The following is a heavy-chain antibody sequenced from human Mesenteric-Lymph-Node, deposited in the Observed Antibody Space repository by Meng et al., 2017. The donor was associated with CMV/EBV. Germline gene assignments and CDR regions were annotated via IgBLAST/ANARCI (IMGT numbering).Heavy chain of an antibody. CDR3: GGPPLSG. CDR2: INQDGSSK. Sequence: GGSLRLSCVASGFIFNTYWMYWVRQAPGKGLEWVANINQDGSSKDYVDSVKGRFAISRDNTKNSVYLQMNDVPAEDTAVYYCGGPPLSGGGQGTLVTVSS. V-gene: IGHV3-7*01. D-gene: IGHD3-10*01. CDR1: GFIFNTYW. J-gene: IGHJ4*02.